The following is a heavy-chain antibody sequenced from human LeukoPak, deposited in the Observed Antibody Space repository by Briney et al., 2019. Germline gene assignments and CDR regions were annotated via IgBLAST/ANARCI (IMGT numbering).Heavy chain of an antibody. CDR1: GGSISSYY. D-gene: IGHD4-17*01. CDR3: VRGLMTTADY. J-gene: IGHJ4*02. CDR2: IYYRGST. Sequence: PSETLSLTCNVSGGSISSYYWGWIRQPPGKGLEWIGYIYYRGSTDYNPSLKRRVTISLGTSKNQFSLKLSSVTAADTAVYYCVRGLMTTADYWGQGTLVTDSS. V-gene: IGHV4-59*01.